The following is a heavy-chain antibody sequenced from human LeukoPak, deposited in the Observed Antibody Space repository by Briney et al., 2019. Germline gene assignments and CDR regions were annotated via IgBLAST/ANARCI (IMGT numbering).Heavy chain of an antibody. J-gene: IGHJ4*02. CDR1: GGSFSGYY. CDR2: INHSGST. V-gene: IGHV4-34*01. Sequence: SETLSLTCAVYGGSFSGYYWSWIRQPPGKGLEWIGEINHSGSTNYNPSLKSRVTISVDTSKNQFSLTLSSVTAAETAVYYCAREGGRYCGGGSCHFDYWGQGILVTVSS. D-gene: IGHD2-15*01. CDR3: AREGGRYCGGGSCHFDY.